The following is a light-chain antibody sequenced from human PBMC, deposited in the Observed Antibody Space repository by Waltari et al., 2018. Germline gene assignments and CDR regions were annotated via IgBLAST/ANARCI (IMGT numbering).Light chain of an antibody. J-gene: IGKJ1*01. CDR1: QSVSSSY. CDR2: GAS. Sequence: EIVLTQSPGTLSLSPGERGTLSCRASQSVSSSYFAWYNQKPGQAPRLLSYGASSRDTGIPDRFSGSGSGADFTLNISRLEPEDSAVYYCQQYGTSPPWTFGQGTKVEIK. V-gene: IGKV3-20*01. CDR3: QQYGTSPPWT.